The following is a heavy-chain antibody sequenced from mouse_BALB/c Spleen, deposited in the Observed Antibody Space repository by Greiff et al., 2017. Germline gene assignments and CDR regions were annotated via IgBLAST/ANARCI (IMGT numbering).Heavy chain of an antibody. J-gene: IGHJ3*01. CDR3: ARSCYGNYQAWFAY. CDR2: ISSGGGNT. V-gene: IGHV5-9*03. CDR1: GFTFSSYT. D-gene: IGHD2-10*01. Sequence: EVKLMESGGGLVKPGGSLKLSCAASGFTFSSYTMSWVRQTPEKRLEWVATISSGGGNTYYPDSVKGRFTISRDNAKNNLYLPMNSLRSEDTALYYCARSCYGNYQAWFAYWGQGTLVTVSA.